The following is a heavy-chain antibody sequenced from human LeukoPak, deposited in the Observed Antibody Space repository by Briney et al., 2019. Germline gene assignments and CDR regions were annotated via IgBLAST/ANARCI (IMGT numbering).Heavy chain of an antibody. CDR1: GGSFSGYY. CDR3: ARGGRSGYYYS. CDR2: INHSGST. J-gene: IGHJ4*02. V-gene: IGHV4-34*01. D-gene: IGHD3-22*01. Sequence: PSETLSLTCAVYGGSFSGYYWSWIRQPPGKGLEWIGEINHSGSTNYNPSLKSRVTISVDTSKNQFSLKLSSVTAADTAVYYCARGGRSGYYYSWGQGTLVTVSS.